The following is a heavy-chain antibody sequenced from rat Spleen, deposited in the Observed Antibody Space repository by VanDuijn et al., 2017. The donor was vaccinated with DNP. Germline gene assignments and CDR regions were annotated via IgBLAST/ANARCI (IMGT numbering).Heavy chain of an antibody. Sequence: EVQLVESGGGLVQPGRSLKLSCAASGFTFSDYNMAWVRQAPKKGLEWVATIFYDDVNSYYGDSVKGRFTISRDNAKNTLYLQMDSLRSEDTATYYCARPDYWGQGVMVTVSS. CDR2: IFYDDVNS. CDR3: ARPDY. J-gene: IGHJ2*01. V-gene: IGHV5-7*01. CDR1: GFTFSDYN.